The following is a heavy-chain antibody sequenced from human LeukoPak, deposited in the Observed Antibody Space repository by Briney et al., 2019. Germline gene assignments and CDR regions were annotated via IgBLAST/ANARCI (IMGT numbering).Heavy chain of an antibody. J-gene: IGHJ4*02. CDR3: ARNYDSSGYYSPLGY. CDR1: GYTFTGYY. CDR2: INPNSGGT. V-gene: IGHV1-2*02. D-gene: IGHD3-22*01. Sequence: ASVKVSCKASGYTFTGYYVHWVRQAPGQGLEWMGWINPNSGGTNYAQKFQGRVTMTRDTSISTAYMELSRLRSDDTAVYYCARNYDSSGYYSPLGYWGQGTLVTVSS.